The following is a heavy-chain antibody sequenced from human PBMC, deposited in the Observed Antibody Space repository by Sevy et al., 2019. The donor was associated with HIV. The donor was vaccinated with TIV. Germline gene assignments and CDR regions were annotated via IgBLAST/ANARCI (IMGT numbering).Heavy chain of an antibody. J-gene: IGHJ4*02. D-gene: IGHD1-26*01. V-gene: IGHV4-59*08. CDR2: IYYSGTT. Sequence: SETLSLTCTVSGGSISGYYWSWIRQPPGKGLEWIAYIYYSGTTRYNPSLKSRVTISVDTSRNQFSLKLTPVTAADTAVYYCARHGGSYFPYWGQGTLVTVSS. CDR3: ARHGGSYFPY. CDR1: GGSISGYY.